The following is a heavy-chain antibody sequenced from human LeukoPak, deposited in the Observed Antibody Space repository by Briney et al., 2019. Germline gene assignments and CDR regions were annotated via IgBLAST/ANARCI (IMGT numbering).Heavy chain of an antibody. CDR3: KYSYGYFDY. D-gene: IGHD5-18*01. J-gene: IGHJ4*02. Sequence: SETLSLTCAVSGGSISSSSYYWGLIREPPGKGLEWIGSIYYSGSTYYNPSLKSRVTISVDTSKNQFSLKLSSVTAADTAVYYCKYSYGYFDYWGQGTLVTVSS. V-gene: IGHV4-39*01. CDR1: GGSISSSSYY. CDR2: IYYSGST.